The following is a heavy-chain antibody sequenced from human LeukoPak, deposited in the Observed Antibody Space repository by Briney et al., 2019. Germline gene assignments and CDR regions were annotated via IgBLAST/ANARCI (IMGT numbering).Heavy chain of an antibody. J-gene: IGHJ4*02. Sequence: PGGSLRLSCAASGFTFSSYSMNWVRQAPGKGLEWVSSISSSSSYIYYADSVKGRFTISRDNAKNSLYLQINSLRAEATAVYYCARGDYYGSGTPGYWGQGTLVTVSS. CDR3: ARGDYYGSGTPGY. D-gene: IGHD3-10*01. CDR2: ISSSSSYI. V-gene: IGHV3-21*01. CDR1: GFTFSSYS.